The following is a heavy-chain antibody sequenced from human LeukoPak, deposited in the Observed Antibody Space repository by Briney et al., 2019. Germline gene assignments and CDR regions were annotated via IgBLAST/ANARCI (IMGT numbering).Heavy chain of an antibody. J-gene: IGHJ4*02. V-gene: IGHV3-7*01. Sequence: GGSLRLSCSASGFTFRAYWLVWVRQAPGKGLEWVANINEDGNEAHYVDSVTGRFTISRDNAQNSVYLQMNSLRAEDTAVYYCAREAYSASWFDYWGQGTLVTVSS. CDR1: GFTFRAYW. D-gene: IGHD5-18*01. CDR2: INEDGNEA. CDR3: AREAYSASWFDY.